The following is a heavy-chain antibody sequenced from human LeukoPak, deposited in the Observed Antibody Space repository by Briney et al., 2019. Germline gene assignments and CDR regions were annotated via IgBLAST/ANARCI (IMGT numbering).Heavy chain of an antibody. V-gene: IGHV1-46*01. D-gene: IGHD5-18*01. CDR3: ARASPGRDTAMVDDTDFDY. CDR2: INPSGGST. CDR1: GYTFTSYY. J-gene: IGHJ4*02. Sequence: ASVKVSCKASGYTFTSYYIHWVRQAPGQGLEWMGIINPSGGSTSYAQKFQGRVTMTRDTSTSTVYMELSSLRSEDTAVYYCARASPGRDTAMVDDTDFDYWGQGTLVTVSS.